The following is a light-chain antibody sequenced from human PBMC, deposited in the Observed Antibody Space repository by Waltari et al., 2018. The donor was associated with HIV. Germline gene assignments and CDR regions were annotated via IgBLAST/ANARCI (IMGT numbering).Light chain of an antibody. CDR2: EVN. J-gene: IGLJ1*01. CDR1: SSDVGGYNY. CDR3: SSYTSSSTHV. V-gene: IGLV2-14*03. Sequence: QSALTQPASVSASPGQSITISCPGTSSDVGGYNYFPWYRQPPGEAPKVIIYEVNRRPSGVSNRFTASKSGNTASLAISGLQPEDEADYFCSSYTSSSTHVFGPGTKVTVL.